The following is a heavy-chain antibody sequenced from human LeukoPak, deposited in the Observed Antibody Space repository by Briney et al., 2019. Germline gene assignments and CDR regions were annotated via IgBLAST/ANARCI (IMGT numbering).Heavy chain of an antibody. D-gene: IGHD1-26*01. Sequence: GASVPVSYQASGYTFTRYGISWVRQAPAHGLEWMGWISAYNGNTNYAQKLQGRVTMTTDTSTSTAYMELRSLRSDDTAVYYCARLWELLPLDYWGQGTLVTVSS. V-gene: IGHV1-18*01. CDR1: GYTFTRYG. CDR2: ISAYNGNT. J-gene: IGHJ4*02. CDR3: ARLWELLPLDY.